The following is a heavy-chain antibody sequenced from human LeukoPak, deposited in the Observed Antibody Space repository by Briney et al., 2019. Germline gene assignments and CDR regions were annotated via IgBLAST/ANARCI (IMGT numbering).Heavy chain of an antibody. CDR3: ARVSRSSGWY. CDR2: IKQDGSEK. V-gene: IGHV3-7*01. J-gene: IGHJ4*02. Sequence: GGSLRLSCEVSGFTFSNYWMNWVRQAPGKGLEWVANIKQDGSEKYYVDSVKGRFTISRDNAKNSLYLQMNSLRAEDTAVYYCARVSRSSGWYWGQGTLVTVSS. CDR1: GFTFSNYW. D-gene: IGHD6-19*01.